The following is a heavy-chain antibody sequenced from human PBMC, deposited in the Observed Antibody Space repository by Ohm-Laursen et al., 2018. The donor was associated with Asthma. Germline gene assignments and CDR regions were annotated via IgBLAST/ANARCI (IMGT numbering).Heavy chain of an antibody. D-gene: IGHD3-3*01. CDR1: GFTVSSNY. Sequence: SLRLSCTASGFTVSSNYMSWVRQAPGKGLEWVSVIYSGGSTYYAGSVKGRFTISRDSSKNTLYLQMNSLRAEDTAVYYCARLFSDFWSGYYMDYWGQGTLVTVSS. CDR3: ARLFSDFWSGYYMDY. V-gene: IGHV3-53*01. J-gene: IGHJ4*02. CDR2: IYSGGST.